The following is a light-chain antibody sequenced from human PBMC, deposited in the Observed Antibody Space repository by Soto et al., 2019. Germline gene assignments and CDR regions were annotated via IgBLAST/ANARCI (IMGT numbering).Light chain of an antibody. CDR1: QSVGTN. CDR3: PRQSSRPRT. J-gene: IGKJ1*01. V-gene: IGKV3-15*01. Sequence: EIAITQTQATLSGSPGERATLSCRASQSVGTNLAWYQQKPGQAPRLLIHGTSTRATGIPARFSGSGSGTEFTLTISSLQSEDCAGDYSPRQSSRPRTSGQGTKADI. CDR2: GTS.